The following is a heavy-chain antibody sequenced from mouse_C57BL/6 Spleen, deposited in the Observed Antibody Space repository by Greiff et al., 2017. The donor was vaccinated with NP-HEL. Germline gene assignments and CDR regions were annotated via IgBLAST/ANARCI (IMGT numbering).Heavy chain of an antibody. J-gene: IGHJ2*01. Sequence: VQLKESGPELVKPGASVKISCKASGYSFTGYYMNWVKQSPEKSLEWIGEINPSTGGTTYNQKFKAKATLTVDKSSSTAYMQLKSLTSEDSAVYYCARSSNYYGSSPLFDYWGQGTTLTVSS. CDR1: GYSFTGYY. V-gene: IGHV1-42*01. CDR2: INPSTGGT. CDR3: ARSSNYYGSSPLFDY. D-gene: IGHD1-1*01.